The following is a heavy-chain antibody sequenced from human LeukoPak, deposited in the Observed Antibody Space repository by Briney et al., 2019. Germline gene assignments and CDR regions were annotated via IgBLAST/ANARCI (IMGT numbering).Heavy chain of an antibody. CDR2: INHSGST. J-gene: IGHJ6*02. CDR1: DESFRGYH. D-gene: IGHD5-18*01. V-gene: IGHV4-34*01. Sequence: SETLSLTCAVYDESFRGYHWTWIRQPPGKGLEWIGEINHSGSTNYNPSLKSRVTISVDTSKNQFSLKLSSVTAADTAVYYCARGSYGTDGMDVWGQGTTVTVSS. CDR3: ARGSYGTDGMDV.